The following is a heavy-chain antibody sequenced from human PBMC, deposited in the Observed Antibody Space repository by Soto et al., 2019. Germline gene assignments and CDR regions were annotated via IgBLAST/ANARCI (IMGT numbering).Heavy chain of an antibody. J-gene: IGHJ4*02. V-gene: IGHV3-33*01. CDR2: IWYDGSNK. CDR3: ARDRGSGWYGFDY. Sequence: QVQLVESGGGVVQPGRSLRLSCAASGFTFSSYGMHWVRQAPGKGLEWVAVIWYDGSNKYYADSVKGRFTISRDNSKSTLYLQMNSLRAEDTAVYYCARDRGSGWYGFDYWGQGTLVTVSS. D-gene: IGHD6-19*01. CDR1: GFTFSSYG.